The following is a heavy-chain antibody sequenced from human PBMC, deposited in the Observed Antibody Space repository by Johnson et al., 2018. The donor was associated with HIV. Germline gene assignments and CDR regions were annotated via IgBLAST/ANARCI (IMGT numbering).Heavy chain of an antibody. CDR1: GFTVSSNY. V-gene: IGHV3-11*04. CDR2: ITSSGGTV. CDR3: ARAPEVRGIDAFDI. J-gene: IGHJ3*02. Sequence: QVQLVESGGGVVQPGGSLRLSCAASGFTVSSNYMSWIRQAPGKGLEWVSYITSSGGTVYYADSVKGRFTISRDNAKNSLYLQMNILTAEDTAVYYCARAPEVRGIDAFDIWGQGTMVTVS. D-gene: IGHD3-10*01.